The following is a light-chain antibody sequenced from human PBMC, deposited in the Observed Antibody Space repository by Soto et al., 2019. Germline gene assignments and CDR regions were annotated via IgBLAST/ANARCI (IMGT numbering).Light chain of an antibody. CDR2: KDT. J-gene: IGLJ1*01. Sequence: SYELTQSPSVSVSPGQTARLTCSGDALPKQYAHWYQQRPGQAPVLVIYKDTERPSGIPERFSGSSSGTTVTLTISGVQAEDEADYYCQSANSSGVYPVFGPGTKVTVL. CDR1: ALPKQY. CDR3: QSANSSGVYPV. V-gene: IGLV3-25*02.